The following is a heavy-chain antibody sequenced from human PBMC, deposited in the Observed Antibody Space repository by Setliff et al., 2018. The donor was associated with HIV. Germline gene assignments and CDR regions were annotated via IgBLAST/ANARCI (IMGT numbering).Heavy chain of an antibody. J-gene: IGHJ6*03. CDR1: SDSLNSHY. Sequence: SETLSLTCTVSSDSLNSHYWSWIRQTPGKGLEWVGHIYINGITNYSPSLENRVTISVDTSKKQFCLKLSSMPAADTAVYFCARSRGGTTRGYMDVWGKGTTVTVSS. CDR2: IYINGIT. CDR3: ARSRGGTTRGYMDV. D-gene: IGHD4-17*01. V-gene: IGHV4-4*08.